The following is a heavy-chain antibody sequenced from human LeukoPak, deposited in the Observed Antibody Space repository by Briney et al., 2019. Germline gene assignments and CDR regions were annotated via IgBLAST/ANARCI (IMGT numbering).Heavy chain of an antibody. CDR1: GYTFSSYG. CDR3: ARDAYTSGADY. CDR2: ISVYNGNT. V-gene: IGHV1-18*01. Sequence: ASVKVSCKASGYTFSSYGISWVRQAPGQGLEWMGLISVYNGNTNNIQKLQGRVTMTRDTSTNTAYMELRSLRSDDTAVYYCARDAYTSGADYWGQGTPVTVSS. D-gene: IGHD3-16*01. J-gene: IGHJ4*02.